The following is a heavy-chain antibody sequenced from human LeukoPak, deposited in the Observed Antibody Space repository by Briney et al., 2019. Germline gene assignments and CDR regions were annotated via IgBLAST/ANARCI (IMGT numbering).Heavy chain of an antibody. D-gene: IGHD3-10*01. J-gene: IGHJ4*02. Sequence: GGSLRLSCAASGFTFDDYAMHWVRQAPGKGLEWVSGISWNSGSIGYADSVKGRFTISRHNAMNSPYLQMNSLRAEDTALYYCAKDSRLWFGEFYYFDYWGQGTLVTVSS. CDR3: AKDSRLWFGEFYYFDY. V-gene: IGHV3-9*01. CDR2: ISWNSGSI. CDR1: GFTFDDYA.